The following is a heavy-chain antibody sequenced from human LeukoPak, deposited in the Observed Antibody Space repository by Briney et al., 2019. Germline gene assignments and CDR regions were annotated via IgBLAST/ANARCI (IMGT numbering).Heavy chain of an antibody. D-gene: IGHD3-9*01. CDR1: GYTFTGYY. V-gene: IGHV1-2*02. CDR2: INPNSGGT. Sequence: ASVKVSCKSSGYTFTGYYMHWVRQAPGQGLEWMGWINPNSGGTNYAQKFQGRVTMTRDTSISTAYMELSRLRSDDTAVYYCARGLPESYDILTGYYTVNWFDPWGQGTLVTVSS. CDR3: ARGLPESYDILTGYYTVNWFDP. J-gene: IGHJ5*02.